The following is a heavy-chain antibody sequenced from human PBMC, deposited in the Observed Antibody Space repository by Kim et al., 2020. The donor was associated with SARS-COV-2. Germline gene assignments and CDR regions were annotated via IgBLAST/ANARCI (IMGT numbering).Heavy chain of an antibody. Sequence: GGSLRLSCAASGFTFSSYAMHWVRQAPGKGLEWVAVISYDGSNKYYADSVKGRFTISRDNSKNTLYLQMNSLRAEDTAVYYCARGSDILWFGELSYWGQGTLVTVSS. CDR3: ARGSDILWFGELSY. CDR2: ISYDGSNK. J-gene: IGHJ4*02. V-gene: IGHV3-30*04. D-gene: IGHD3-10*01. CDR1: GFTFSSYA.